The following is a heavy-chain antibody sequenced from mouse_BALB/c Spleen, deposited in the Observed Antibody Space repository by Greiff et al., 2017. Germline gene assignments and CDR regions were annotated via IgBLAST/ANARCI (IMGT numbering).Heavy chain of an antibody. D-gene: IGHD3-1*01. CDR1: GYTFTDYA. Sequence: QVHVKQSGAELVRPGVSVKISCKGSGYTFTDYAMHWVKQSHAKSLEWIGVISTYYGDASYNQKFKGKATMTVDKSSSTAYMELARLTSEDSAIYYCARGSSGYVWFAYWGQGTLVTVSA. CDR3: ARGSSGYVWFAY. J-gene: IGHJ3*01. CDR2: ISTYYGDA. V-gene: IGHV1S137*01.